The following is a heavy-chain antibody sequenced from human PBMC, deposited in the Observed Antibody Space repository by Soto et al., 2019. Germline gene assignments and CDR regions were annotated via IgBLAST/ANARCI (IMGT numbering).Heavy chain of an antibody. Sequence: PGGSLRPSCAASGFTFSSYGMHWVRQAPGKGLEWVAVIWYDGSNKYYADSVKGRFTISRDNSKNTLYLQMNSLRAEDTAVYYCARALYGDYFLLWYWGQGTLVTVSS. CDR1: GFTFSSYG. D-gene: IGHD4-17*01. CDR2: IWYDGSNK. J-gene: IGHJ4*02. V-gene: IGHV3-33*01. CDR3: ARALYGDYFLLWY.